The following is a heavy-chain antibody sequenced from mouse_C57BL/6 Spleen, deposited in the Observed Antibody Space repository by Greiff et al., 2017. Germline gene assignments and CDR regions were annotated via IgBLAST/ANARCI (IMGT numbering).Heavy chain of an antibody. J-gene: IGHJ3*01. CDR2: IDPSDSET. CDR3: ARWALQLEFAY. Sequence: QVQLQQPGAELVRPGSSVKLSCKASGYTFTSYWMHWVKQRPIQGLEWIGNIDPSDSETHYNQKFKDKATLTVDKSSSTAYMQLSSLTSEDSAVYYCARWALQLEFAYWGQGTLVTVSA. V-gene: IGHV1-52*01. CDR1: GYTFTSYW. D-gene: IGHD3-1*01.